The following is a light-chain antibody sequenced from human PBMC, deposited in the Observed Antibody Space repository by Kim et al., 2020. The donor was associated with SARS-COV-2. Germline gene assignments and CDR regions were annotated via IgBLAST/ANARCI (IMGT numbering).Light chain of an antibody. V-gene: IGLV2-23*02. CDR2: DVS. CDR1: SSDVGSHNL. J-gene: IGLJ3*02. CDR3: CSYTSNSLRV. Sequence: QSALTQPASVSGSRGQSITISCTGTSSDVGSHNLVSWYQHHPGNAPKLMIYDVSQRPSGVSTRFSGSKSGNTASLTISGLQAEDEADYYCCSYTSNSLRVFGGGTQLTVL.